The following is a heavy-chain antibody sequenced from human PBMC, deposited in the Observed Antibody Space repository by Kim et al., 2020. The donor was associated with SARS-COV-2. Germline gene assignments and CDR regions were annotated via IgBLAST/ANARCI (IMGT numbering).Heavy chain of an antibody. Sequence: SQTLSLTCAVYGGSFSGYYWSWIRQPPGKGLEWIGEINHSGSTNYNPSLKSRVTISVDTSKNQFSLKLSSVTAADTAVYYCSRFMVRGVIPARLLYYGMDVWGQGTTVTVSS. V-gene: IGHV4-34*01. J-gene: IGHJ6*02. CDR2: INHSGST. D-gene: IGHD3-10*01. CDR1: GGSFSGYY. CDR3: SRFMVRGVIPARLLYYGMDV.